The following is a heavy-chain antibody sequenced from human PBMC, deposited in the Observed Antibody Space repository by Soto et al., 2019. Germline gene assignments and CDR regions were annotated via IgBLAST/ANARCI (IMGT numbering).Heavy chain of an antibody. D-gene: IGHD6-25*01. CDR2: ISDTGGTI. V-gene: IGHV3-23*01. CDR3: AKPLTPSIAATVLDS. J-gene: IGHJ4*02. CDR1: GFIFSDYA. Sequence: HPGGSLRLSCVASGFIFSDYAMSWVRQAPGKGLEWVSVISDTGGTIYYADSVKGRFTISRDNSKNTLYLQLNSLRAVDTAVYYCAKPLTPSIAATVLDSWGQGTLVTVSS.